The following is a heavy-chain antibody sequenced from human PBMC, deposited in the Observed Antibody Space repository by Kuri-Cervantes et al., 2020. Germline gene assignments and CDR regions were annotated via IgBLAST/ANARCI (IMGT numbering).Heavy chain of an antibody. D-gene: IGHD3-16*01. J-gene: IGHJ5*02. CDR1: GGSFSSYY. CDR2: INHSGST. CDR3: ARRQWGTGFDP. V-gene: IGHV4-34*01. Sequence: SETLSLTCAVYGGSFSSYYWNWIRQPPGKGLEWIGEINHSGSTNYSPSLKSRVTISIDTSKNQFSLKLSSVTAADTAVYYCARRQWGTGFDPWGQGTLVTVSS.